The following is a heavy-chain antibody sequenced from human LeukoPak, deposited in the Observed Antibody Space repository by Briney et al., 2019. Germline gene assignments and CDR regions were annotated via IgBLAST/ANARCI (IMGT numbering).Heavy chain of an antibody. Sequence: PGGSLRLSCAASGFTFSNYWMSWVRQAPGKGLEWVANIKQDGSEKYYVDSVRGRFTISRDNAKNTLYLQMNSLRAEDTAVYYCASITGGSYYGEMAFDIWGQGTMVTVSS. D-gene: IGHD1-26*01. CDR1: GFTFSNYW. V-gene: IGHV3-7*01. J-gene: IGHJ3*02. CDR3: ASITGGSYYGEMAFDI. CDR2: IKQDGSEK.